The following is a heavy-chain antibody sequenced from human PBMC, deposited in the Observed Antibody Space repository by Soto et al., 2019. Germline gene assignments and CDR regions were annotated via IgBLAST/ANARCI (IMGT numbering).Heavy chain of an antibody. J-gene: IGHJ6*02. Sequence: WASVKVSFKASGYSFTDYHIHWLRQAPGQGLEWLGRINPKSGCASTAQKFQGWVTMTTDTSISTASMELTRLTSDDTAIYYCARGDSTDCSNGVCSFFYNHDMDVWGQGTTVTVSS. CDR3: ARGDSTDCSNGVCSFFYNHDMDV. CDR1: GYSFTDYH. V-gene: IGHV1-2*04. D-gene: IGHD2-8*01. CDR2: INPKSGCA.